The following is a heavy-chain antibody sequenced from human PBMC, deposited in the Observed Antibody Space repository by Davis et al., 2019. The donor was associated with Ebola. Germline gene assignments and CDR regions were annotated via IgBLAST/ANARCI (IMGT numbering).Heavy chain of an antibody. CDR2: INHSGST. Sequence: SETLSLTCAVYGGSFSGYYWSWIRQPPGKGLEWIGEINHSGSTNYNPSLKSRVTISIGTSKNQFSLKLSSVTAADTAVYYCARSGGSWSYVDYWGQGTLVTVSS. CDR1: GGSFSGYY. V-gene: IGHV4-34*01. D-gene: IGHD1-26*01. CDR3: ARSGGSWSYVDY. J-gene: IGHJ4*02.